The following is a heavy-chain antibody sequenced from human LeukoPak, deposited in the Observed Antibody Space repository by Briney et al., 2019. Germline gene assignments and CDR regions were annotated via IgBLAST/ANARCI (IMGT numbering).Heavy chain of an antibody. Sequence: SETLSLTCTVSGGSISSYYWSWIRQPPGKGLEWIGYTSYSGSTNYNPSLKSRATISVDTSKNQFSLKLSSVTAADTAVYYCARGSFYYGMDVWGQGTTVTVSS. J-gene: IGHJ6*02. CDR2: TSYSGST. V-gene: IGHV4-59*01. CDR1: GGSISSYY. CDR3: ARGSFYYGMDV.